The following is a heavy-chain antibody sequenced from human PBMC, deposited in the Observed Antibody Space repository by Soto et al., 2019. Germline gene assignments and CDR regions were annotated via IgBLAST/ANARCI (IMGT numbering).Heavy chain of an antibody. CDR1: GFSFSRHS. CDR2: IGNHPSYL. D-gene: IGHD3-9*01. CDR3: TRDQGLLRYGYSDS. V-gene: IGHV3-21*06. Sequence: EVQLVESGGGLVKPGGSLRLFCGASGFSFSRHSMNWVRQAPGKGLESFSSIGNHPSYLYYAGSVNGRFTISTDNAYNSLYLQTNSRRVKDTAVYSCTRDQGLLRYGYSDSWGQGTQVTVSS. J-gene: IGHJ5*02.